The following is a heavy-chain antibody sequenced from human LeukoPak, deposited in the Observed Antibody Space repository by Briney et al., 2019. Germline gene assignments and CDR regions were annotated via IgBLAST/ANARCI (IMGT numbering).Heavy chain of an antibody. J-gene: IGHJ6*03. CDR2: IYSGGST. V-gene: IGHV3-53*01. CDR3: AKNGEPHYYMDV. CDR1: GFTVSSNY. Sequence: SGGSLRLSCAASGFTVSSNYMSWVRQAPGKGLEWVSVIYSGGSTYYADSVKGRLTTSRDNSKNTLYLQMNSLTAEDTAVYYCAKNGEPHYYMDVWGKGTTVTASS. D-gene: IGHD1-14*01.